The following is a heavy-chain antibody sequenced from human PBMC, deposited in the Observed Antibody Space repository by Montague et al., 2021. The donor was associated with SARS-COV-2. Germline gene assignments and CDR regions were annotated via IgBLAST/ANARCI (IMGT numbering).Heavy chain of an antibody. J-gene: IGHJ6*02. CDR1: GASIGRSTYY. CDR3: ARDPSRQLLLYPVGDYYYGMDV. V-gene: IGHV4-39*07. D-gene: IGHD2-2*02. CDR2: IYYSGST. Sequence: SETLSLTCTVSGASIGRSTYYWGWIRQPPGKGLEWIGSIYYSGSTYYNPSHKSRVAISVDTSKNQFSLKLNSVTAADTAVYYCARDPSRQLLLYPVGDYYYGMDVWGQGTTVTVSS.